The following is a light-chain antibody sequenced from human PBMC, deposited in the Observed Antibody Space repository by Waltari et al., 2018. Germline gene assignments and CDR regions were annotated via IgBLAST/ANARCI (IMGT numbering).Light chain of an antibody. CDR1: QSVLYSSNKKNY. J-gene: IGKJ1*01. V-gene: IGKV4-1*01. CDR3: QQYYSTLSWT. CDR2: WAS. Sequence: DIVMTQSPDSLAVSLGERATINCKSSQSVLYSSNKKNYLAWYQQKPGQSPKLLIYWASTRESGVPDRFSGSGSETDFTLTISNLQAEDVAVYYCQQYYSTLSWTFGQGTKVEIK.